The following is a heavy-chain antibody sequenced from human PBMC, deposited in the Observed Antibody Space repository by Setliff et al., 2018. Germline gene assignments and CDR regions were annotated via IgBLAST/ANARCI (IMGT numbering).Heavy chain of an antibody. V-gene: IGHV4-4*02. J-gene: IGHJ6*03. CDR1: GDSISSSNW. CDR2: IYHSGSI. CDR3: ARGLEGEDYFYYMDV. D-gene: IGHD2-21*01. Sequence: PSETLSLTCTVSGDSISSSNWWSWVRQPPGKGLEWIGEIYHSGSINYNPSLKSRVTMSVDKSKNQFSLKLTSVTAADTAVYYCARGLEGEDYFYYMDVWGKGNTVTVSS.